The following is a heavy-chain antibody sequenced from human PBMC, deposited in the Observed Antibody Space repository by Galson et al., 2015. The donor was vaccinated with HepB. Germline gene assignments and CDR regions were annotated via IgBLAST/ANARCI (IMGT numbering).Heavy chain of an antibody. D-gene: IGHD6-19*01. J-gene: IGHJ3*02. CDR1: GGTFSSYA. V-gene: IGHV1-69*13. CDR3: ATSYSSGWLGDDAFDI. CDR2: IIPIFGTA. Sequence: SVKVSCKASGGTFSSYAISWVRQAPGQGLEWMGGIIPIFGTANYAQKFQGRVTITADESTSTAYMELSSLRSEDTAVCYCATSYSSGWLGDDAFDIWGQGTMVTVSS.